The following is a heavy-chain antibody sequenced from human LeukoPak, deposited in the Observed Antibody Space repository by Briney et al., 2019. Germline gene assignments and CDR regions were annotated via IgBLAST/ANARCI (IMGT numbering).Heavy chain of an antibody. CDR1: GYTLTDLS. CDR2: FDPEDGET. Sequence: ASVKVSCKVSGYTLTDLSMHWVRQAPGKGLEWMGGFDPEDGETIYAQKFQGRVTMTEDTSTDTAYMELSSLRSEDTAVYYCATDHHLHDAFDIWGQGTMVTVSS. CDR3: ATDHHLHDAFDI. J-gene: IGHJ3*02. V-gene: IGHV1-24*01. D-gene: IGHD4-11*01.